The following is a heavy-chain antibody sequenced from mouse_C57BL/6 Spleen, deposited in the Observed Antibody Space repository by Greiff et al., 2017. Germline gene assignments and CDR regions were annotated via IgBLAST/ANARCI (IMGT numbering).Heavy chain of an antibody. Sequence: DVKLVESGEGLVKPGGSLKLSCAASGFTFSSYAMSWVRQTPEKRLEWVAYISSGGDYIYYADTVKGRFTISRDNARNTLYLQMSCLKSEDTAMYYCTRVYYGSSYDWYFDVWGTGTTVTVSS. CDR3: TRVYYGSSYDWYFDV. CDR2: ISSGGDYI. D-gene: IGHD1-1*01. V-gene: IGHV5-9-1*02. J-gene: IGHJ1*03. CDR1: GFTFSSYA.